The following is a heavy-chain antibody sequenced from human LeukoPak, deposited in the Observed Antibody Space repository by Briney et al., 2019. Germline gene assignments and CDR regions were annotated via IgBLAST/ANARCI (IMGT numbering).Heavy chain of an antibody. J-gene: IGHJ4*02. Sequence: PGGSLRLSCAASGFTLSSYSMHWVRQAPGKGLVWLSRINSDGSSTIYADSVKGRFTISRDIAKNTLYLQMNSLRAEDTAVYYCARGGDYPFDYWGQGTLVTVSS. V-gene: IGHV3-74*01. D-gene: IGHD4-17*01. CDR3: ARGGDYPFDY. CDR2: INSDGSST. CDR1: GFTLSSYS.